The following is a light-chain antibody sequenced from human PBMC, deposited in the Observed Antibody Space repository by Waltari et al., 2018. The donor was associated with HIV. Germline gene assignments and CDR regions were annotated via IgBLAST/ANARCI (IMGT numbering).Light chain of an antibody. CDR3: ASYITSATPV. J-gene: IGLJ2*01. V-gene: IGLV2-14*01. Sequence: QSALPQPASVSGSPGQPLPPSSDVDDYKYVSWYQHHPGKAPKVIIYDVTHPPPALSYRFSGSKSGNTATLTISGLQPEDEADYFCASYITSATPVFGGGTKLTVL. CDR1: VDDYKY. CDR2: DVT.